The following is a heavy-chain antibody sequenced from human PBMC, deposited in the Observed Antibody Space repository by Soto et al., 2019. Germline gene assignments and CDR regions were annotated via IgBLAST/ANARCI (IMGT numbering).Heavy chain of an antibody. CDR3: AREGADSCNGGNCYDYAMDV. CDR1: GFSVNSNY. Sequence: PGGSLRLSCAASGFSVNSNYMSWVRQAPGKGLEWVSIIYIDGRTYYADSVKGRFTISRDTSKNMLFLQINSLRAEDTAVYYCAREGADSCNGGNCYDYAMDVWGQGTTVTVSS. CDR2: IYIDGRT. D-gene: IGHD3-16*01. J-gene: IGHJ6*02. V-gene: IGHV3-53*01.